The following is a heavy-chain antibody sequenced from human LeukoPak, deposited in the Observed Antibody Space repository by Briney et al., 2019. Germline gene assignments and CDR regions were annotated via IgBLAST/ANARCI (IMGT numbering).Heavy chain of an antibody. Sequence: SETLSLTCTVSGGSISSYYWSWIRQPAGKGLEWIGRIYTSGGTNYNPSLKSRVTMSVDTSKNQFSLKLSSVTAADTAVYYCARDGDSSGWNPYFDYWGQGTLVTVSS. J-gene: IGHJ4*02. CDR3: ARDGDSSGWNPYFDY. D-gene: IGHD6-19*01. V-gene: IGHV4-4*07. CDR1: GGSISSYY. CDR2: IYTSGGT.